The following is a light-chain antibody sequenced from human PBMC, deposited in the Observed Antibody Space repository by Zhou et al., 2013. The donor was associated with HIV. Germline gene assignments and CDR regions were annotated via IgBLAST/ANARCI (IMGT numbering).Light chain of an antibody. J-gene: IGKJ4*01. V-gene: IGKV1-9*01. CDR1: QGISSY. Sequence: IQLTQSPSSLSASVGDRVTITCRASQGISSYLAWYQQKPGKAPKLLIYAASTLQSGVPSRFSGSGSGTEFTLTISSLQPEDFATYYCQKLNSFPLTFGGGTKVEIK. CDR2: AAS. CDR3: QKLNSFPLT.